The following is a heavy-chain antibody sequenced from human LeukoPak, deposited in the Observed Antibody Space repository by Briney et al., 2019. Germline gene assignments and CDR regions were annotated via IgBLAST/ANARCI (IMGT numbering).Heavy chain of an antibody. V-gene: IGHV4-39*01. CDR1: GGSISSSNYY. Sequence: PSETLSLTCSVSGGSISSSNYYWGWIRQPPGKGLEWIGSISYRGSTYYNPSLKSRVTISVDTSKNQFSLKLSSVTAADTAVYYCARVRSRMYSSGWYKVGWFDPWGQGTLVTVSS. J-gene: IGHJ5*02. CDR3: ARVRSRMYSSGWYKVGWFDP. D-gene: IGHD6-19*01. CDR2: ISYRGST.